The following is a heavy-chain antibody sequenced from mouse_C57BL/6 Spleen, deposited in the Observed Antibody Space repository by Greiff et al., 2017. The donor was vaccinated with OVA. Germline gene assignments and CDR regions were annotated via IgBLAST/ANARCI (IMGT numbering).Heavy chain of an antibody. CDR2: ISYSGST. V-gene: IGHV3-8*01. CDR1: GYSITSDY. J-gene: IGHJ4*01. D-gene: IGHD2-3*01. Sequence: EVKLQESGPGLAKPSQTLSLTCSVTGYSITSDYWNWIRKFPGNKLEYMGYISYSGSTYYNPSLKSRISITRDTSKNQYYLQLNSVTTEDTAAYYGARYKSYDGYYGAMDYWGQGTSVTVSS. CDR3: ARYKSYDGYYGAMDY.